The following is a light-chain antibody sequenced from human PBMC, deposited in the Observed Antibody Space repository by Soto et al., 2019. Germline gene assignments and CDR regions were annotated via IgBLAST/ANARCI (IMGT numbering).Light chain of an antibody. Sequence: DMQMTQSPSSPSASVGDRVSITCRASQGISNKVAWYQHKPGEAPKLLIYAASTLQSGVPSRFSGGGSGTDFTLTISSLQPEDVATYYCQKYNSAPTFGQGTRLEIK. J-gene: IGKJ5*01. CDR3: QKYNSAPT. CDR1: QGISNK. CDR2: AAS. V-gene: IGKV1-27*01.